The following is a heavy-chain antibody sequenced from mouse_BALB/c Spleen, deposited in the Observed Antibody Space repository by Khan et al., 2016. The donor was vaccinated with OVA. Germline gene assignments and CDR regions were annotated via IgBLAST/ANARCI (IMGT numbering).Heavy chain of an antibody. CDR2: IWTGGIT. Sequence: QVQLKESGPGLVAPSQSLSITCTVSGFSLSNYGVHWVRQPPGKGLEWLGVIWTGGITNYNSALMSRLSISKDNSKSQVFLKMNRLQTDDTAIYSCARSYDYDVAGFAYWGQGTLVTVSA. V-gene: IGHV2-9*02. CDR1: GFSLSNYG. J-gene: IGHJ3*01. D-gene: IGHD2-4*01. CDR3: ARSYDYDVAGFAY.